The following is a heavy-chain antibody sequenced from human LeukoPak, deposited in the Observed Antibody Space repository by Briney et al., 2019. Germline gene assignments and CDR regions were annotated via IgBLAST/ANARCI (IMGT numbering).Heavy chain of an antibody. D-gene: IGHD6-19*01. CDR3: ARAAIGQWLVL. Sequence: GGSLRLSCAASGFTFSSYSMNWVRQAPGKGLEWVSSISSSSSYIYYADSVKGRFTISRDTAKNSLYLQMNSLRAEDTAVYYCARAAIGQWLVLWGQGTLVTVSS. CDR1: GFTFSSYS. V-gene: IGHV3-21*01. J-gene: IGHJ4*02. CDR2: ISSSSSYI.